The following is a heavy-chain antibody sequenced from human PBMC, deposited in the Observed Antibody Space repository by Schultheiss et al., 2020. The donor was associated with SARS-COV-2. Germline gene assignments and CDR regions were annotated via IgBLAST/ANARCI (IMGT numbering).Heavy chain of an antibody. CDR2: ISGSGGST. D-gene: IGHD2-15*01. CDR3: ARDSVSGHFDT. V-gene: IGHV3-23*01. CDR1: GFTVSSNY. J-gene: IGHJ5*02. Sequence: GGSLRLSCAASGFTVSSNYMSWVRQAPGKGLEWVSAISGSGGSTYYADSVKGRFTISRDNAKNSLYLQMNSLRAEDTAVYYCARDSVSGHFDTWGQGTLVTVSS.